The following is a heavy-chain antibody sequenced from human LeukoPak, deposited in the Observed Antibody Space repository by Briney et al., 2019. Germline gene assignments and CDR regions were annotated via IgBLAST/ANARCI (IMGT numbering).Heavy chain of an antibody. CDR1: GGSISSSSYY. V-gene: IGHV4-39*07. D-gene: IGHD3-10*01. CDR2: IYYSGST. Sequence: SETLSLTCTVSGGSISSSSYYWGWIRQPPGKGLEWIGSIYYSGSTYYNPSLKSRVTISVDTSKNQFSLKLSSVTAADAAVYYCARGRGHYGSGSYYWFDPWGQGTLVTVSS. J-gene: IGHJ5*02. CDR3: ARGRGHYGSGSYYWFDP.